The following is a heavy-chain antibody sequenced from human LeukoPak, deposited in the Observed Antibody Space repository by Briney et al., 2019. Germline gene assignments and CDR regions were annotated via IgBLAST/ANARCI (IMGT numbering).Heavy chain of an antibody. J-gene: IGHJ4*02. D-gene: IGHD3-3*01. CDR2: IYYSGST. CDR1: GGSTSSYY. V-gene: IGHV4-59*01. Sequence: SETLSLTCTVSGGSTSSYYWSWIRQPPGKGLEWIGYIYYSGSTNYNPSLKSRVTISVDTSKNQFSLKLSSVTAADTAVYYSVSSLYYAFWSGYFRPYYFDCWGQGTLVTVSS. CDR3: VSSLYYAFWSGYFRPYYFDC.